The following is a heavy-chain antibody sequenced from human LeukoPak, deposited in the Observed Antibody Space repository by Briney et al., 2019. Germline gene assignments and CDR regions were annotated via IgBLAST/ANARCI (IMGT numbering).Heavy chain of an antibody. J-gene: IGHJ6*02. CDR2: IYYSGST. Sequence: SETLSLTCTASGGSISSYYWSWIRQPPGKGLEWIGYIYYSGSTNYNPSLKSRVTISVDTSKNQFSVKLSSVTAADTAVYYCASQTPEWELYNYYGMDVWGQGTTVTVSS. D-gene: IGHD1-26*01. CDR1: GGSISSYY. V-gene: IGHV4-59*12. CDR3: ASQTPEWELYNYYGMDV.